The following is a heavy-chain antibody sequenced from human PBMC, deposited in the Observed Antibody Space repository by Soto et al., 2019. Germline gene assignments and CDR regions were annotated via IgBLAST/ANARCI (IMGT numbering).Heavy chain of an antibody. D-gene: IGHD6-13*01. J-gene: IGHJ4*02. CDR2: IDVGSGNA. CDR3: ASGLVEHSSSWYDY. V-gene: IGHV1-58*01. Sequence: GHRLQWIGWIDVGSGNANYAQMLQERIGISRDMSTSTAYMELSSLRPEDTAVYYCASGLVEHSSSWYDYWGRGTLVTVSS.